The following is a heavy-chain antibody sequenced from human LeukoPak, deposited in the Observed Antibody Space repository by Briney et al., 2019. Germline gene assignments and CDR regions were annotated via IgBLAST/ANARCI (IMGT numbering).Heavy chain of an antibody. V-gene: IGHV1-69*04. CDR3: ARAGGSSWYVSLYY. D-gene: IGHD6-13*01. CDR1: GGTFSSNV. J-gene: IGHJ4*02. Sequence: SVKVSCKASGGTFSSNVISWVRQAPGQGPEWMGRIIPIIGTPDYAQKFQGRVTITADKSTNTAYMELASLKSDDTAVYYCARAGGSSWYVSLYYWGQGTLVTVSS. CDR2: IIPIIGTP.